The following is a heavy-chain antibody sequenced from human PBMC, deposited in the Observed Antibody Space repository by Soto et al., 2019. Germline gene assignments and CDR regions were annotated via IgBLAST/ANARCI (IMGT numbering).Heavy chain of an antibody. D-gene: IGHD3-22*01. Sequence: QVQLVQSGGEVKKPGASVKVSCKASGHSFSDNGISWVRQAPGQGLEWMGWISAYNGNRNYAQKLQGRVTMTTDTSTSTAYMEMRSLRSDDTAVYYCARDSSDSSAYSYWGQGTLVTVSS. J-gene: IGHJ4*02. CDR3: ARDSSDSSAYSY. CDR2: ISAYNGNR. CDR1: GHSFSDNG. V-gene: IGHV1-18*04.